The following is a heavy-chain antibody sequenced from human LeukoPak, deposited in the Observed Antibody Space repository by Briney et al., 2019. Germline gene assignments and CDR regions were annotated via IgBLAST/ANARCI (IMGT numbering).Heavy chain of an antibody. CDR3: ARDNAGTTDAGATDY. D-gene: IGHD1/OR15-1a*01. CDR2: IYTSGST. CDR1: GGSISSYY. V-gene: IGHV4-4*07. Sequence: PSETLSLTCTVSGGSISSYYWSWIRQPAGKGLEWIGRIYTSGSTNYNPSLKSRVTISVDTSKNQFSLKLSSVTAADTAVYYCARDNAGTTDAGATDYWGQGTLVTVSS. J-gene: IGHJ4*02.